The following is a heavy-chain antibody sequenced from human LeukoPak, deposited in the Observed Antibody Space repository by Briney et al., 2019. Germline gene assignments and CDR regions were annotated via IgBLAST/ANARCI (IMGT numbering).Heavy chain of an antibody. Sequence: SGGSLRLSCAASGFTFSSYAMSWVRQAPEKGLEWVSAISGSGGSTYYADSVKGRFTISRDNSKNTLYLQMNSLRAEDTAVYYCAKDPSPARFLGPILLPPYYSYGMDVWGQGTTVTVSS. J-gene: IGHJ6*02. V-gene: IGHV3-23*01. D-gene: IGHD3-10*01. CDR2: ISGSGGST. CDR3: AKDPSPARFLGPILLPPYYSYGMDV. CDR1: GFTFSSYA.